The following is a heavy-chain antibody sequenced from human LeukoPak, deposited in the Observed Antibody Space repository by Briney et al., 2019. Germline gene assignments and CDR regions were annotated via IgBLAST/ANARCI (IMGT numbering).Heavy chain of an antibody. Sequence: GGSLRLSCAASGFTFSSYSMNWVRQAPGKGREWGAVISYEGSNKYYADSVKGRFTISRDNSKNTLYLQMNSLRAEDTAVYYCAKDPSLITYYYDSSGYGNDYWGQGTLVTVSS. V-gene: IGHV3-30*18. CDR3: AKDPSLITYYYDSSGYGNDY. CDR1: GFTFSSYS. J-gene: IGHJ4*02. D-gene: IGHD3-22*01. CDR2: ISYEGSNK.